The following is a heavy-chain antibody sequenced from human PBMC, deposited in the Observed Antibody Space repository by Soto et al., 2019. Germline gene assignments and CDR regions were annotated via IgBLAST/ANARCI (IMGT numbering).Heavy chain of an antibody. CDR2: IIPIFGTA. CDR1: GGTFSSYA. J-gene: IGHJ6*02. D-gene: IGHD2-2*02. Sequence: QVQLVQSGAEVKKPGSSVKVSCKASGGTFSSYAISWVRQAPGQGLEWMGGIIPIFGTANYAQKFQGRVTITADESTSTAYMELSSLRSEDTAVYYCANSFRYCSSTSCYNPEYYGMDVWGQGTTVTGSS. CDR3: ANSFRYCSSTSCYNPEYYGMDV. V-gene: IGHV1-69*01.